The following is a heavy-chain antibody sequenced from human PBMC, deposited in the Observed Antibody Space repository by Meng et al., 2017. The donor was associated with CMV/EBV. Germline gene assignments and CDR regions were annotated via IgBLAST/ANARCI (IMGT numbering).Heavy chain of an antibody. V-gene: IGHV3-21*01. CDR1: GFTFSGYS. D-gene: IGHD1-20*01. CDR3: ARDDPPYNWHPYYYGMDV. Sequence: GESLKISCAASGFTFSGYSMNWVRPAPGKGLEWVSSISSSSSYIYYADSVKGRFTISRDNAKNSLYLQMNSLRAEDTAVYYCARDDPPYNWHPYYYGMDVWGQGTTVTV. CDR2: ISSSSSYI. J-gene: IGHJ6*02.